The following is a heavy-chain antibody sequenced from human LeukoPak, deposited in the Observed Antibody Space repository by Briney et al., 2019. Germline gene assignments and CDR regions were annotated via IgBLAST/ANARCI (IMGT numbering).Heavy chain of an antibody. CDR1: GGSFSGYY. CDR3: ARTILWFGELSHFDY. CDR2: INHSGST. V-gene: IGHV4-34*01. J-gene: IGHJ4*02. Sequence: SETLSLTCAVYGGSFSGYYWSWIRQPPGKGLEWIGEINHSGSTNYNPSLKSRVTISVDTSKNQFSLKLSSVTAADTAVYYCARTILWFGELSHFDYWGQGTLVTVSS. D-gene: IGHD3-10*01.